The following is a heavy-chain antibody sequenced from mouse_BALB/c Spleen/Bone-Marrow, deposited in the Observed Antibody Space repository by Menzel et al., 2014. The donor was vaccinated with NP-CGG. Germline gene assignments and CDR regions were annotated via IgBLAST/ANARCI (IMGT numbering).Heavy chain of an antibody. CDR2: IHPNSGNT. CDR3: ARSGFDY. J-gene: IGHJ2*01. D-gene: IGHD4-1*01. CDR1: GYTFTSSW. V-gene: IGHV1S130*01. Sequence: VQLQQSGSVLVRPGASVKLSCKASGYTFTSSWMHWAKQRPGQGLEWIGEIHPNSGNTNYNEKFKGKATLTVDTSSSKAYVDLSSLTSEDSAVYYCARSGFDYWGQGTTLTVSS.